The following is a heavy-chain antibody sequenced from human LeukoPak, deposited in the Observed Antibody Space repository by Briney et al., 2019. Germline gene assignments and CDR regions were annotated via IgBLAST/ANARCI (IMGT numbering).Heavy chain of an antibody. J-gene: IGHJ6*02. V-gene: IGHV1-69*13. Sequence: ASVKVSCKASGGTFSSYAISWVRQAPGQGLEWMGGIIPIFGTANYAQKFQGRVTITADESTSTAYMELSSLRSEDTAVYYCARGNTVFLPYYHYYGMDVWGQGTTVTVSS. CDR3: ARGNTVFLPYYHYYGMDV. D-gene: IGHD4-17*01. CDR2: IIPIFGTA. CDR1: GGTFSSYA.